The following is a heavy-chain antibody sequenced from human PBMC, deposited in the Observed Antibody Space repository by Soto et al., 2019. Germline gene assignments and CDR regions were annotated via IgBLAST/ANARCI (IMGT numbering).Heavy chain of an antibody. J-gene: IGHJ4*02. CDR3: GRISSHGDYAY. D-gene: IGHD4-17*01. V-gene: IGHV4-30-2*01. CDR2: IYHSGST. CDR1: GGSISSGGYS. Sequence: SETLCLTCAVSGGSISSGGYSWSWIRQPPGKGLEWIGYIYHSGSTYYNPSLKSRVTISVDRSKNQFSLKLNSVTAADTAVYYCGRISSHGDYAYWGQGTLVTVSS.